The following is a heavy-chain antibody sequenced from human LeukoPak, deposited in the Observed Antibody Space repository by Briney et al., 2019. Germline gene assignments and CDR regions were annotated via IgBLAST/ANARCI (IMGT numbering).Heavy chain of an antibody. D-gene: IGHD2-2*01. Sequence: GGSLRLSCAASGFTVNNNYMSWVRQAPGKGLEWVSLIYGGGSTYYADSVKGRFTISRDNFKNTLYLQMNSLRAEDTAVYYCASYLRGDLVPNWFDPWGQGTLVTVSS. CDR2: IYGGGST. V-gene: IGHV3-66*01. CDR1: GFTVNNNY. J-gene: IGHJ5*02. CDR3: ASYLRGDLVPNWFDP.